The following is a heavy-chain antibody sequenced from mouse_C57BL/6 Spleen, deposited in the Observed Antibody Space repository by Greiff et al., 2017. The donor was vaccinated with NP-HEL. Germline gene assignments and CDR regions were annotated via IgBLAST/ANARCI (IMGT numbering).Heavy chain of an antibody. CDR3: ATYYSNYGGYFDY. CDR2: IYPGDGDT. J-gene: IGHJ2*01. V-gene: IGHV1-82*01. D-gene: IGHD2-5*01. CDR1: GYAFSSSW. Sequence: VQLVESGPELVKPGASVKISCKASGYAFSSSWMNWVKQRPGKGLEWIGRIYPGDGDTNYNGKFKGKATLTADKSSSTAFMQLSSLTSEDPAVYFCATYYSNYGGYFDYWGQGTTLTVSS.